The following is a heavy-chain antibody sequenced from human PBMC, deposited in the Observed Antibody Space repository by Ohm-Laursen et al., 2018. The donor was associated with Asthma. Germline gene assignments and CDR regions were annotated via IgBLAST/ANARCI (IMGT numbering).Heavy chain of an antibody. CDR3: ARDMYYYGSGSYYNGIADF. V-gene: IGHV3-30*04. Sequence: SLRLSCAASGITFSRYAMHWVRQAPGKGLEWVAVISYDGSNKYYADSVKGRFTISRDNSKNTLYLQMNSLRAEDTAVYYCARDMYYYGSGSYYNGIADFWGQGTLVTVSS. D-gene: IGHD3-10*01. CDR1: GITFSRYA. J-gene: IGHJ4*02. CDR2: ISYDGSNK.